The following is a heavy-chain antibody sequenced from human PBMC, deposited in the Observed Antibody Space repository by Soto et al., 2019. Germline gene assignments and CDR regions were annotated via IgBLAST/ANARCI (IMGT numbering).Heavy chain of an antibody. CDR1: GFTFSSYA. D-gene: IGHD1-7*01. CDR2: ISGSGGST. V-gene: IGHV3-23*01. CDR3: AKWYNWNYGPQGDDAFDI. J-gene: IGHJ3*02. Sequence: GGSLRLSCAASGFTFSSYAMSWVRQAPGKGLEWVSAISGSGGSTYYADSVKGRFTISRDNSKNTLYLQMNSLRAEDTAVYYCAKWYNWNYGPQGDDAFDIWCQGTIVTVSS.